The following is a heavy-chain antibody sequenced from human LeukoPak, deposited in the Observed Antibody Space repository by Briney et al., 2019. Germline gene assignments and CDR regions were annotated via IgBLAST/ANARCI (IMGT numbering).Heavy chain of an antibody. CDR2: MNPNSGNT. CDR3: ARSLAYDSLTGDPPYYYYYMDV. Sequence: ASVKVSCKASGYTFTSCDINWVRQATGQGLEWRGWMNPNSGNTGYAQKFQGRVTMTRNTSISTAYMELSSLRSEDTAVYYCARSLAYDSLTGDPPYYYYYMDVWGKGTTVTVSS. V-gene: IGHV1-8*01. J-gene: IGHJ6*03. D-gene: IGHD3-9*01. CDR1: GYTFTSCD.